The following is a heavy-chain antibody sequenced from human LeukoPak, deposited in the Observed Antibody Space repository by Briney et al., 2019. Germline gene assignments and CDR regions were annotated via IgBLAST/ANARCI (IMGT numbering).Heavy chain of an antibody. Sequence: GSLRLSCTASGFTFSNYWMHWVRQAPGKGLGWVSRINSGGGSTTYADSVKGRFSISRDNAKNTLYLQMNSLRAEDTAVYYCTREMVGDAFDIWGHGTLVTVSS. D-gene: IGHD2-15*01. V-gene: IGHV3-74*03. J-gene: IGHJ3*02. CDR1: GFTFSNYW. CDR2: INSGGGST. CDR3: TREMVGDAFDI.